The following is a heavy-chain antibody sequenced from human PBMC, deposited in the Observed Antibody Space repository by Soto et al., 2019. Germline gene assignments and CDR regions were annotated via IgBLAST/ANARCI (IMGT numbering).Heavy chain of an antibody. J-gene: IGHJ6*02. V-gene: IGHV3-23*01. Sequence: GGSLRLSCAASGFTFSSYAMSWVRQAPGKGLEWVSAISGSGGSTYYADSVKGRFTISRDNSKNTLYLQMNSLRAEDTAVYYCAKSPAGYYYYYGMDVWGQGTTVTVSS. CDR3: AKSPAGYYYYYGMDV. CDR2: ISGSGGST. D-gene: IGHD2-2*01. CDR1: GFTFSSYA.